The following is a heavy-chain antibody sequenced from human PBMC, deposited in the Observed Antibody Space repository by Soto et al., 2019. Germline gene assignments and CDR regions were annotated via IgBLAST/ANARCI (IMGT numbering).Heavy chain of an antibody. CDR1: GDSISSYY. Sequence: SETLSLTCTVSGDSISSYYWSWIRQPPGKGLEWIGYISYSGSTNYNPSLKSRVTISVDTSKNQLSLRLTSVTAADTAVYYCARYKGSGSNYFDYRAQGTLVTVSS. J-gene: IGHJ4*02. D-gene: IGHD3-10*01. V-gene: IGHV4-59*01. CDR2: ISYSGST. CDR3: ARYKGSGSNYFDY.